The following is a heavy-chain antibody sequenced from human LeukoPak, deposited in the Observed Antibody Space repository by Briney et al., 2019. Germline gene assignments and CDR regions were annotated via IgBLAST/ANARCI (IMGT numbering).Heavy chain of an antibody. CDR1: GYLFSDYY. D-gene: IGHD3-10*01. J-gene: IGHJ5*02. V-gene: IGHV1-2*02. CDR2: VNPKSGGT. Sequence: ASVNVSCKASGYLFSDYYIHWVRQAPGDGLEWMGWVNPKSGGTKYAQKFQGRISMSSDTSINTAYMELRGLRYDDSAVFYCARGDGEWFDPWGQGTLVTVSS. CDR3: ARGDGEWFDP.